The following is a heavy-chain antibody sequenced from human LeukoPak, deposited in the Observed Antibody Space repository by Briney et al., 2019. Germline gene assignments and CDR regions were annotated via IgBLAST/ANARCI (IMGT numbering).Heavy chain of an antibody. CDR3: ARAPRSHYFDY. CDR2: IYYSGST. V-gene: IGHV4-31*03. J-gene: IGHJ4*02. Sequence: SEILSLTCTVSGGSISSSGYYWSWIRQHPGKGLEWIGYIYYSGSTYYNPSLKSRLTISADTPKNQFSLKLSSVTAADTAVYYCARAPRSHYFDYWGQGTLVTVSS. CDR1: GGSISSSGYY.